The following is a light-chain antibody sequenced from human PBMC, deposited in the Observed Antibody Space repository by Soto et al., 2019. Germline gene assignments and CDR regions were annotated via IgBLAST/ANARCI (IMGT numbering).Light chain of an antibody. V-gene: IGLV1-51*01. CDR3: GTWDSSLSAFYV. CDR1: SSKIWNNF. Sequence: QSVLTQPPSVSAAPGQKVTISCSGSSSKIWNNFVSWYQQLPGTALKLLIYDNNKRPSGIPYLFSGSKSGTSATLGITGLQTGDEADYYCGTWDSSLSAFYVFGTGTKVTVL. CDR2: DNN. J-gene: IGLJ1*01.